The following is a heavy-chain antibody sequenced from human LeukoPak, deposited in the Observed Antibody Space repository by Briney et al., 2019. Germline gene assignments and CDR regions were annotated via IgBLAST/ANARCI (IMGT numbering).Heavy chain of an antibody. V-gene: IGHV3-48*01. J-gene: IGHJ4*02. CDR3: AREGLRLGELSSSWY. CDR1: GFTFSSYS. D-gene: IGHD3-16*02. Sequence: GGSLRLSCAASGFTFSSYSMNWVRQAPGKGLEWVSYISSSSTIYYADSVKGRFTISRDNAKNSLYLQMNSLRAEDTAVYYCAREGLRLGELSSSWYWGQGTLVTVSS. CDR2: ISSSSTI.